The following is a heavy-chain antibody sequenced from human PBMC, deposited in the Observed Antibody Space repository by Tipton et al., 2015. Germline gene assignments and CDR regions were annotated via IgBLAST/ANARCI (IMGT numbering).Heavy chain of an antibody. CDR1: GFKFSTYS. J-gene: IGHJ4*02. D-gene: IGHD6-19*01. CDR2: ISGNGRAI. CDR3: VKEHISGWPALDY. V-gene: IGHV3-43*01. Sequence: SLRLSCAASGFKFSTYSIHWVRQRPGKGLEWVSVISGNGRAIQYADSVKGRFIVSRDNGKNFVYLQMNSLRKEDTALYHWVKEHISGWPALDYWGQGTLATVSS.